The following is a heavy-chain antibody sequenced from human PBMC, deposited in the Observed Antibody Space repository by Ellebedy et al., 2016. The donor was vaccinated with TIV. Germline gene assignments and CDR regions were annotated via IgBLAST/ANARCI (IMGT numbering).Heavy chain of an antibody. CDR1: GFVFENFG. J-gene: IGHJ4*02. CDR3: ASRSELGY. CDR2: IGWNGNNI. D-gene: IGHD3-3*02. Sequence: SLKISCEASGFVFENFGMHWVRQVPGKGLEWVSGIGWNGNNIGYADSVKGRLTVSRDNAKNSLYLQMNSLRPEDTAVYYCASRSELGYWGQGTLVTVSS. V-gene: IGHV3-9*01.